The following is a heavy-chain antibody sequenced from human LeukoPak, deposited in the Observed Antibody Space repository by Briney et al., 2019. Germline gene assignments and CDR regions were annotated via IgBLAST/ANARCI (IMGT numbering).Heavy chain of an antibody. CDR3: ARFSNAHGVKFDY. V-gene: IGHV4-31*03. J-gene: IGHJ4*02. D-gene: IGHD2-8*01. CDR2: IYYSGTA. CDR1: GGSISSGDFY. Sequence: SQTLSLTCTVSGGSISSGDFYWIWVRPHPEKGLEGIGYIYYSGTAYYNPSLKSRVTMSVDTSKNQFSLKLDSVTAADTAVYYCARFSNAHGVKFDYWGQGTLVTVSP.